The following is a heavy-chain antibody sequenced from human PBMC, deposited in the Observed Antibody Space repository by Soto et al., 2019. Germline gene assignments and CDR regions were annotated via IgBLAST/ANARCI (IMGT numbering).Heavy chain of an antibody. CDR1: GGTFSSLD. CDR3: ARALLSHSYDSGGYDSYFHAMDV. V-gene: IGHV1-69*06. Sequence: QVQLVQSGAEVKKPGSSVKVSCKASGGTFSSLDINWVRQAPGQGLEWMGGIIPIFETTNYAQIFQGRVSIVADISTSTAYMELSRLRSEDTAVYYCARALLSHSYDSGGYDSYFHAMDVWGQGTPVTVSS. CDR2: IIPIFETT. D-gene: IGHD3-22*01. J-gene: IGHJ6*02.